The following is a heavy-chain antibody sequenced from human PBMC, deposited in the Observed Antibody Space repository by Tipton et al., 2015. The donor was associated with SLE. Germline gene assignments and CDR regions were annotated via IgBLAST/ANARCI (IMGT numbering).Heavy chain of an antibody. V-gene: IGHV4-38-2*02. Sequence: TLSLTCAVSGYSISSGYYWGWIRQPPGKGLEWIGSIYHSGSTYYNPSLKSRVTISVDTSKNQFSLKLSSVTAADTAVYYCAREEDDYQTGYWGQGTLVTVSS. D-gene: IGHD2-2*01. CDR2: IYHSGST. J-gene: IGHJ4*02. CDR3: AREEDDYQTGY. CDR1: GYSISSGYY.